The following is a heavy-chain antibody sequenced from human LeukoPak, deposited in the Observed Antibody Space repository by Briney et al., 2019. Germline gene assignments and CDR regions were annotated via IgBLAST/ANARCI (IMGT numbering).Heavy chain of an antibody. CDR3: ARALCSGGSCYPAPPGIDF. V-gene: IGHV1-2*02. J-gene: IGHJ4*02. CDR1: GYTFTAYY. CDR2: INPNTGGT. D-gene: IGHD2-15*01. Sequence: ASVKVSCKASGYTFTAYYMHWVRQAPGQGLEWMGWINPNTGGTNYAQNFQGRVTMTGDTSINTASMELSGLRSDDTVVYYCARALCSGGSCYPAPPGIDFWGQGTLVTVSS.